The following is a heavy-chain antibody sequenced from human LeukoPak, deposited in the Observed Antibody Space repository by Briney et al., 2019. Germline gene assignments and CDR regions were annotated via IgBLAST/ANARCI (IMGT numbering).Heavy chain of an antibody. J-gene: IGHJ6*03. CDR2: IRYDESKI. Sequence: GGSLRLSCAASGFTFSSYAMSWVRQAPGKGLEWVAFIRYDESKIYYADSVKGRFTISRDNSKNTLYLQMNSLRAEDTAVYYCAKDHFGLGARPAYYYYYMDVWGKGTTVTVSS. D-gene: IGHD6-6*01. CDR3: AKDHFGLGARPAYYYYYMDV. CDR1: GFTFSSYA. V-gene: IGHV3-30*02.